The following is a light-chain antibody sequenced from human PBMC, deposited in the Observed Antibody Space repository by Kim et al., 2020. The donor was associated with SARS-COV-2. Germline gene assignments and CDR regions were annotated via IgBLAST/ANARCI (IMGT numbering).Light chain of an antibody. Sequence: ASVADRDTITCRESQNIRNDLGWYQQNPGRAPKRLIYGASSLQSGVPSRFSGSGSGTEFTLTISSLQPEDFATYFCLQHNTYPFTFGQRTRLEIK. CDR2: GAS. CDR3: LQHNTYPFT. CDR1: QNIRND. J-gene: IGKJ5*01. V-gene: IGKV1-17*01.